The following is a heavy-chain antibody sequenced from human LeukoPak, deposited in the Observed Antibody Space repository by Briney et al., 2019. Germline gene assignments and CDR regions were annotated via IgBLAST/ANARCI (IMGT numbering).Heavy chain of an antibody. J-gene: IGHJ5*02. CDR2: INHSGST. V-gene: IGHV4-34*01. D-gene: IGHD1-26*01. CDR3: AREPLWGNWFDP. Sequence: PSETLSLTCAVYGGSFSSYYWSWIRQPPGKGLEWIGEINHSGSTNYNPSLKSRVTVSVDTSKNQFSLKRSSVTAADTAVYYCAREPLWGNWFDPWGQGTLVTVSS. CDR1: GGSFSSYY.